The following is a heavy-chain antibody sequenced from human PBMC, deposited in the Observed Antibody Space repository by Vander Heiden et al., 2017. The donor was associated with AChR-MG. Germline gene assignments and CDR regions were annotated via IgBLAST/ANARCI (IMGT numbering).Heavy chain of an antibody. CDR3: ARVLRARSTYYYYYMDV. CDR1: GGSFSGYY. J-gene: IGHJ6*03. CDR2: INHSGST. D-gene: IGHD6-6*01. Sequence: QVQLQQWGAGLLKPSETLSLTCAVYGGSFSGYYWSWIRRPPGKGVEWIGEINHSGSTNYNPSLKSRVTISVDTSKNQFSLKLSSVTAADTAVYYCARVLRARSTYYYYYMDVWGKGTTVTVSS. V-gene: IGHV4-34*01.